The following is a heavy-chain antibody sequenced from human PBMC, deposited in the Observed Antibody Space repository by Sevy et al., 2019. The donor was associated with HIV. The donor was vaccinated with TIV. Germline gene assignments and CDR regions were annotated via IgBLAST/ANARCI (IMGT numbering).Heavy chain of an antibody. J-gene: IGHJ4*02. Sequence: GGSLRLSCAASGFTFSSYSMSWVRQAPGKGLEWVSSISSSNYFIYYTDSVKGRFTISRDNAKNSLYLQMNSLRAEDTAVYYCAGSVYSHYPLYFDYWGQGTLVTVSS. CDR3: AGSVYSHYPLYFDY. D-gene: IGHD4-4*01. CDR2: ISSSNYFI. CDR1: GFTFSSYS. V-gene: IGHV3-21*01.